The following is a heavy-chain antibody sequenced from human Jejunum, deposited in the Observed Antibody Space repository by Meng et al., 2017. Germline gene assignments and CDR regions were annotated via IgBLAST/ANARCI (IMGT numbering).Heavy chain of an antibody. D-gene: IGHD1-14*01. Sequence: QVRLQCGGEELMTASSTRSSCEASDGAFTSGFNWCGRRQPPGKGLWWIGKIHLSGRTNYNPSLKGRLTISLDTSKNKFSLSLNSATAADTGIYYCTRGTDRAKSGDYWGQGTLVTVSS. J-gene: IGHJ4*02. V-gene: IGHV4-34*01. CDR1: GAFTSGFN. CDR2: IHLSGRT. CDR3: TRGTDRAKSGDY.